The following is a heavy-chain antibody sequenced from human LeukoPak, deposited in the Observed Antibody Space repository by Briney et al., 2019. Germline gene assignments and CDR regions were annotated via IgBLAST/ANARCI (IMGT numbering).Heavy chain of an antibody. CDR3: ARQGPLTTAVTTRTNPFDY. J-gene: IGHJ4*02. D-gene: IGHD4-11*01. CDR1: GGSISSSF. CDR2: IYYSGST. V-gene: IGHV4-59*08. Sequence: KPSETLSLTGTVSGGSISSSFWSWIRQPPGKRLEWIGYIYYSGSTNYNPSLKSRVTISVDTSKNQFSLKLNSVTAADTAVYYCARQGPLTTAVTTRTNPFDYWGQGTLVTVSS.